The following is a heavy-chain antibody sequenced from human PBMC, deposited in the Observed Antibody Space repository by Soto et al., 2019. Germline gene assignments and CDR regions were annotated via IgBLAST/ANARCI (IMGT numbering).Heavy chain of an antibody. CDR3: ARDVVVLGGMDV. Sequence: GRSLRLSCSACGFTFSSYSMNWVRQAPGKGLEWVSYISSSSNYIYYADSVKGRFTISRYNAKNSLYVQINSLRAEDTAVYYCARDVVVLGGMDVWGQGTTVTV. CDR1: GFTFSSYS. J-gene: IGHJ6*02. D-gene: IGHD2-21*01. CDR2: ISSSSNYI. V-gene: IGHV3-21*01.